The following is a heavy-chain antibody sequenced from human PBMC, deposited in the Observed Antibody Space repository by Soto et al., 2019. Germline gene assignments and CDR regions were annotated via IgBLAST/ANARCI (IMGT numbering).Heavy chain of an antibody. CDR3: AAGGGLPRYY. J-gene: IGHJ4*02. D-gene: IGHD5-12*01. CDR2: IYHSGST. Sequence: QLQLQESGSGLVKPSQTLSLTCAVSGGSISSGGYSWSWIRQPPGKGLEWIGYIYHSGSTYYNPSLNSRVTISVDRAKNPFSLKLSPVTAADTAVYYCAAGGGLPRYYWGQGTLVTVSS. CDR1: GGSISSGGYS. V-gene: IGHV4-30-2*01.